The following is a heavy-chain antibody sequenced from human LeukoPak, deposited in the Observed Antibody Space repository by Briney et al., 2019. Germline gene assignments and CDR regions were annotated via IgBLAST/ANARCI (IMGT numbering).Heavy chain of an antibody. Sequence: SRSPACLPYRSSFSITTMGWVRQGPGRGLEWDASITAIDGRTYYADSVSGRFTIFRDNSKNTVYLQLNSLRAGETAIYYCTKDRRGRAAGPWYFDSWGQGALVTVSS. CDR2: ITAIDGRT. J-gene: IGHJ4*02. CDR3: TKDRRGRAAGPWYFDS. D-gene: IGHD2-15*01. V-gene: IGHV3-23*01. CDR1: RSSFSITT.